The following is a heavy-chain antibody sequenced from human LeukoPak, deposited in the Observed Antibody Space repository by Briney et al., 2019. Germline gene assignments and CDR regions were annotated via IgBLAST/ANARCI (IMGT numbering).Heavy chain of an antibody. CDR3: ATKFGLELPLDP. CDR2: FDPEHGET. V-gene: IGHV1-24*01. J-gene: IGHJ5*02. D-gene: IGHD1-7*01. Sequence: SVKVSCKVSGYTLTELSMHWVRQAPGKGLEWMGGFDPEHGETIYAQKFQGRVTMTEDTSTDTAHMELSSLRSEDTAVYYCATKFGLELPLDPWGQGTLVTVSS. CDR1: GYTLTELS.